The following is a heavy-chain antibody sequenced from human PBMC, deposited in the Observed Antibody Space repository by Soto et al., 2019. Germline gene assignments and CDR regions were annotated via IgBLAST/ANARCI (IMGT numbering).Heavy chain of an antibody. V-gene: IGHV5-51*01. J-gene: IGHJ1*01. CDR3: AIHSGIVTDGTE. CDR2: IYPGDSDT. CDR1: GYSFSTNW. Sequence: EVQLVQSGAEVKKPGESLKISCKGSGYSFSTNWIGWVRQMPGKGLEWMGIIYPGDSDTRYSPSFEGQVAISADKSINTAYLQWSSLKASDTAMYYCAIHSGIVTDGTEWGQGTLVTVSS. D-gene: IGHD6-13*01.